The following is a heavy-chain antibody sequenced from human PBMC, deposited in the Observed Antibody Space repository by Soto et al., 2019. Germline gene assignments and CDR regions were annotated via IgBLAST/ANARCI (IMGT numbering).Heavy chain of an antibody. CDR3: ARDFAYFDS. V-gene: IGHV4-61*01. CDR2: VYHTGRT. CDR1: GGSFKSGSYS. D-gene: IGHD3-3*01. J-gene: IGHJ4*02. Sequence: QVQLQESGPGLVKPSETLSLTCTVSGGSFKSGSYSWNWIRQPPGKGLEWIGYVYHTGRTSYNPPLKSRVSISMDTSKNQFSLNLDSVTAADTAVYFCARDFAYFDSWGQGTLVTVSS.